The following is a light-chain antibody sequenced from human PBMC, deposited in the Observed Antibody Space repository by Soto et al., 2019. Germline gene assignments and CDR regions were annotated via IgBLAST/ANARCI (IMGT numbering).Light chain of an antibody. CDR3: QAWYTGTQTYV. V-gene: IGLV4-69*01. CDR1: SGHSSSA. J-gene: IGLJ1*01. Sequence: QLVLTQSPSASASLGASVTLTCTLSSGHSSSAIAWHQQQPDQGPRHLMNLKSDGSHLKGDWIPDRFSASSSGAERYLAISSLLSEDEADYYYQAWYTGTQTYVFGTGTKLTVL. CDR2: LKSDGSH.